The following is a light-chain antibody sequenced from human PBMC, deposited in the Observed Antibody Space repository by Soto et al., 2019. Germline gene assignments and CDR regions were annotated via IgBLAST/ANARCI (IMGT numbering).Light chain of an antibody. CDR2: EGS. CDR1: SSDVGNYDL. CDR3: CSYAGSSTYV. Sequence: LTQPASVSGSPGQSITISCTGTSSDVGNYDLVSWYQQLPGKAPKFILYEGSKRPSGVSNRFSGSKSGNTASLTISGLQAEDEADYYCCSYAGSSTYVFGTGTKVTVL. V-gene: IGLV2-23*01. J-gene: IGLJ1*01.